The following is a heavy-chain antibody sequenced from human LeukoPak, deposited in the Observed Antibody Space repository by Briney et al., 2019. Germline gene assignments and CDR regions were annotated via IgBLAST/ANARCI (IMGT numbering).Heavy chain of an antibody. V-gene: IGHV3-20*04. CDR1: GFTFDDYG. CDR2: INWNGGST. Sequence: GGSLRLSCAASGFTFDDYGMSWVRQAPGKGLEWVSGINWNGGSTGYADSVKGRFTISRDNVKNSLYLQTNSLRAEDTALYYCARVYYDFWSGYHMDVWGKGTTVTVSS. J-gene: IGHJ6*04. CDR3: ARVYYDFWSGYHMDV. D-gene: IGHD3-3*01.